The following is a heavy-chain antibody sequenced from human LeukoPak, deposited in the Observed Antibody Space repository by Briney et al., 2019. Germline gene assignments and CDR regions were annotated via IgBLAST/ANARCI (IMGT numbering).Heavy chain of an antibody. CDR2: INHSGST. V-gene: IGHV4-34*01. D-gene: IGHD6-13*01. J-gene: IGHJ4*02. CDR3: ARDPINNFYSSSWQDY. CDR1: GGSFSGYY. Sequence: SETLSLTCAVYGGSFSGYYWSWIRQPPGKGLEWIGEINHSGSTNYNPSLKSRVTISVDTSKNQFSLKLTSVTAADTAVYYCARDPINNFYSSSWQDYWGQGTLVTVSS.